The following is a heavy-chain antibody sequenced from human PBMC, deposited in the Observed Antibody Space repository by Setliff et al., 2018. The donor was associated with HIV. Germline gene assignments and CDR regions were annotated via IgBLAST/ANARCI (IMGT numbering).Heavy chain of an antibody. CDR3: ARGGGGARRVIGS. V-gene: IGHV3-48*04. CDR2: ITSSRSNSI. Sequence: GGSLRLSCVASGLSLSSYSMNWVRQAPGKGLEWIAYITSSRSNSIHYADSVKGRFIISRDNAKNSLHLQMSSLRAEDTAVYYCARGGGGARRVIGSWGQGALVTSPQ. J-gene: IGHJ4*02. CDR1: GLSLSSYS. D-gene: IGHD6-6*01.